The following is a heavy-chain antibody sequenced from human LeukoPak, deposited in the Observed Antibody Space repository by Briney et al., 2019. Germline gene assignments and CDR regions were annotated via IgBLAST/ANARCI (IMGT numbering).Heavy chain of an antibody. CDR2: ISGSGGST. V-gene: IGHV3-23*01. J-gene: IGHJ4*02. CDR3: APLISHIGAFDY. Sequence: GGSLRLSCAASGFTFSSYAMSWVRQAPGEGLEWVSAISGSGGSTYYADSVKGRFTISRDNSKNTLYLQMNSPRAEDTAVYYCAPLISHIGAFDYWGQGTLVTVSS. CDR1: GFTFSSYA. D-gene: IGHD3-16*01.